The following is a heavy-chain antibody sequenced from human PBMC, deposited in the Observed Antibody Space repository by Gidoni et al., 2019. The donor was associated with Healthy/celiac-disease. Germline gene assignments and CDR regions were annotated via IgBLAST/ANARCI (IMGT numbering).Heavy chain of an antibody. CDR2: IYYSGST. D-gene: IGHD6-19*01. CDR1: GGSISSYY. CDR3: ATRSDHSGIAVAGTCKGGAFDI. Sequence: LQESGPGLVKPSEPLSLTCTVSGGSISSYYCSWIRQPPGKGLEWIGYIYYSGSTNYNPSLKSRVTRSVDTSKNQFSLKLSSVTAADTAVYYCATRSDHSGIAVAGTCKGGAFDIWGQGTMVTVSS. V-gene: IGHV4-59*01. J-gene: IGHJ3*02.